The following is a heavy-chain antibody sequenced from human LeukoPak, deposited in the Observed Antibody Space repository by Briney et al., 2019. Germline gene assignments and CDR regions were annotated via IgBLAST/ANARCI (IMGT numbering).Heavy chain of an antibody. CDR1: GGSISSYY. CDR3: ARHGGGYDFDY. V-gene: IGHV4-59*08. CDR2: ISYSGST. D-gene: IGHD5-12*01. J-gene: IGHJ4*02. Sequence: PSETLSLTCTVPGGSISSYYWSWIRQPPGKGLEWIGYISYSGSTNNNPSLKSRVTMSIDTSKNEFSLKLSAVTAADTAVYYCARHGGGYDFDYWGLGTVVTVSS.